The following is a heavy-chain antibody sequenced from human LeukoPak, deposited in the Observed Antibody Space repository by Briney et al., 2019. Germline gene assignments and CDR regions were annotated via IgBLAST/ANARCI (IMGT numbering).Heavy chain of an antibody. D-gene: IGHD3-3*01. V-gene: IGHV3-21*01. CDR2: ISSSSSYI. J-gene: IGHJ4*02. Sequence: PGGSLRLSCAASGFTFSSYSMNWVRQAPGKGLEWVSSISSSSSYIYYADSVKGRFTISRDNAKNSLYLQMNSLRAEDTAVYYCAKPYYDFWSGYYFDYWGQGTLVTVSS. CDR1: GFTFSSYS. CDR3: AKPYYDFWSGYYFDY.